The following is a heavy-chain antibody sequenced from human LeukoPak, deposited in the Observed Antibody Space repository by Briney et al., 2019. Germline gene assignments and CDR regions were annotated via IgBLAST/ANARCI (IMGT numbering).Heavy chain of an antibody. D-gene: IGHD2-21*02. CDR2: NPYNWST. Sequence: GSLRLSCAVSGFIFSNYAMHWVRQAPRKGLERRRYNPYNWSTNYNPSLKGQVTISVDTSKNPFYLQPSTVTAADTALDYCSRRRGGDCSMYYYYYMDVWGKGTTVTVSS. J-gene: IGHJ6*03. CDR3: SRRRGGDCSMYYYYYMDV. CDR1: GFIFSNYA. V-gene: IGHV4-59*01.